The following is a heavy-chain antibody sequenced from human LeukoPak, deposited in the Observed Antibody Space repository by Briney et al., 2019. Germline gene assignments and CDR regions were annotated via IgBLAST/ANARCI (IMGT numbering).Heavy chain of an antibody. CDR1: GASISSGHYY. V-gene: IGHV4-61*02. CDR2: ITSSGST. D-gene: IGHD4-11*01. CDR3: ARGMTTVTENWFDP. Sequence: SQTLSLTCTVSGASISSGHYYWSWIRQPAGQGLEWIGRITSSGSTNHNPSLKSRVTTSIDTSKNQFSLKLISLTAADTAVYYCARGMTTVTENWFDPWGQGTLVTVSS. J-gene: IGHJ5*02.